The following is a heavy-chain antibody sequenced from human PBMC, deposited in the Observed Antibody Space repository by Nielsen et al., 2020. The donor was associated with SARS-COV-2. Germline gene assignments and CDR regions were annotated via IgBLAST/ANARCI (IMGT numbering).Heavy chain of an antibody. V-gene: IGHV1-8*01. J-gene: IGHJ3*01. CDR1: GYTFTNYD. D-gene: IGHD3-10*01. Sequence: GESLKISCKASGYTFTNYDINWVRQATGQGLEWMGWVTPNSGNTGYAQKFQGRVSMTRNTATSTAYMELSSLTSDDTAVYYCARGFGNGADYVWGQGTMVTVSS. CDR2: VTPNSGNT. CDR3: ARGFGNGADYV.